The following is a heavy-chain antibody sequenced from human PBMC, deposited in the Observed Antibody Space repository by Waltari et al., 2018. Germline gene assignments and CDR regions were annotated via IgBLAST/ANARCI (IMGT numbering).Heavy chain of an antibody. J-gene: IGHJ3*02. D-gene: IGHD3-3*01. CDR2: ITPIFGTA. CDR3: ARGTVYYDFWSGFDAFDI. Sequence: QVQLVQSGAEVKKPGSSVKVSCKASGGTFSSYAISWVRQAPGQGLEWMGRITPIFGTANYAQKFQGRVTITADKSTSTAYMELSSLRSEDTAVYYCARGTVYYDFWSGFDAFDIWGQGTMVTVSS. V-gene: IGHV1-69*08. CDR1: GGTFSSYA.